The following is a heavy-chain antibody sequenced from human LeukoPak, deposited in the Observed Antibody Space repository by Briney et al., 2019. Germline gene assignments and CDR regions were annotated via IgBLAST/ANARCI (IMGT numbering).Heavy chain of an antibody. CDR2: ISSSSSYI. CDR1: GFTFSSYS. Sequence: GGSLGLSCAASGFTFSSYSMNWVRQAPGKGLEWVSSISSSSSYIYHADSVKGRFTISRDNAKNSLYLQMNSLRAEDTAVYYCASSKADDYGDFYWYFDLWGRGTLVTVSS. CDR3: ASSKADDYGDFYWYFDL. D-gene: IGHD4-17*01. J-gene: IGHJ2*01. V-gene: IGHV3-21*01.